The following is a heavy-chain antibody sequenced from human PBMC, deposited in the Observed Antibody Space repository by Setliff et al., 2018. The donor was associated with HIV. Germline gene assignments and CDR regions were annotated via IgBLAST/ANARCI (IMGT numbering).Heavy chain of an antibody. CDR1: GGSISISSHY. V-gene: IGHV4-39*01. CDR2: IYHSGIT. Sequence: PSETLSLTCTVSGGSISISSHYWGWIRQPPGKGLEWIGRIYHSGITYYNASLKSRVSISVDTSKNQFSVKLSSVTAADTAVYYCARSISLLRGPLGDVFDIWGQGTMVTVSS. CDR3: ARSISLLRGPLGDVFDI. J-gene: IGHJ3*02. D-gene: IGHD3-10*01.